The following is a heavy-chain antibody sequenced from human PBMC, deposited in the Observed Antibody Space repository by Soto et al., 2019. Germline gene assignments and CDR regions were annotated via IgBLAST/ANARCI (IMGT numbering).Heavy chain of an antibody. D-gene: IGHD4-17*01. Sequence: GGSLRLSCAASGFTFSSYSMNWVRQAPGKGLEWVSSISSSSSYIYYADKVKGRFTISRDNAKNSLYLQMNSLRAEDTAVYYCARARLITVTTLLLDYWGQGTLVTVSS. J-gene: IGHJ4*02. V-gene: IGHV3-21*01. CDR3: ARARLITVTTLLLDY. CDR1: GFTFSSYS. CDR2: ISSSSSYI.